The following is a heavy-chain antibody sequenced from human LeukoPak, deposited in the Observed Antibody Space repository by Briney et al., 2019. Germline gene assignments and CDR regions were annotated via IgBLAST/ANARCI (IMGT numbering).Heavy chain of an antibody. Sequence: GGSLRLSCAASGFTFSSYSMNWVRQAPGKGLEWVSSISSSSSYIYYADSVKGRFTISRDNAKNSLYLQMNSLRAEDTAVYYCARDPESGYDIYMDVRGKGTTVTVSS. CDR1: GFTFSSYS. J-gene: IGHJ6*03. CDR2: ISSSSSYI. V-gene: IGHV3-21*01. CDR3: ARDPESGYDIYMDV. D-gene: IGHD5-12*01.